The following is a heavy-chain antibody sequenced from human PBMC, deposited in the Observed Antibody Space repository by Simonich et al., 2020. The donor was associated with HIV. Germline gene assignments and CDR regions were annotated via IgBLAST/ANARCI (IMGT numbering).Heavy chain of an antibody. CDR2: MFHSGST. J-gene: IGHJ6*02. D-gene: IGHD3-3*01. CDR3: ARDGWSYYNFWAGYGMDV. CDR1: GYSISSGYY. V-gene: IGHV4-38-2*02. Sequence: QVQLQESGPGLVKPSETLSLTCAVSGYSISSGYYWGWLLQPPGKGVEWMGSMFHSGSTHYNTSLKSRVTISVDTSKYQFALKLSSVTAADTAVYYCARDGWSYYNFWAGYGMDVWGQGTTVTVSS.